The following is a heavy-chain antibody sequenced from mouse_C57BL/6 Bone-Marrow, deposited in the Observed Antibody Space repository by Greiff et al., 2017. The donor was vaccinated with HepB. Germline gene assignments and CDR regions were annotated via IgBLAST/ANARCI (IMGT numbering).Heavy chain of an antibody. V-gene: IGHV14-4*01. CDR2: IDPENGDT. J-gene: IGHJ3*01. Sequence: VQLQQSGAELVRPGASVKLSCTASGFNIKDDYMHWVKQRPEQGLEWIGWIDPENGDTEYASKFQGKATITADTSSNTAYLQLSSLTSEDTAVYYCTTLITTVVAPGDYWGQGTLVTVSA. CDR3: TTLITTVVAPGDY. D-gene: IGHD1-1*01. CDR1: GFNIKDDY.